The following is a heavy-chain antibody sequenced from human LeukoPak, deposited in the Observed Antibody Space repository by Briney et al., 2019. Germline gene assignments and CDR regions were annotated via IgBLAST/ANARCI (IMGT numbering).Heavy chain of an antibody. Sequence: SETLSLTCTVSGGSISSYYWSWIRQPPGKGLEWIGYIYYSGSTNYNPSLKGRVTISVDTSKNQFSLKLSSVTAADTAVYYCARGSVTFGGVIVIPFDPWGQGTLVTVSS. CDR1: GGSISSYY. V-gene: IGHV4-59*01. CDR2: IYYSGST. CDR3: ARGSVTFGGVIVIPFDP. J-gene: IGHJ5*02. D-gene: IGHD3-16*02.